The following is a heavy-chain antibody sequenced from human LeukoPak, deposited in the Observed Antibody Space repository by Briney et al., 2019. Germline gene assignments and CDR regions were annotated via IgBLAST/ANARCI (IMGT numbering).Heavy chain of an antibody. D-gene: IGHD6-13*01. CDR3: ARRMSIAAAGIDAFDI. Sequence: PSETLSLTCIVSGGYIRSYYWSWIRQPPGKGLEWIGYIYYSGSTDYNPSLKSRVTISVERSKNKFSLKLSSVTAAYTAVYYCARRMSIAAAGIDAFDIWGQATMVTVSS. J-gene: IGHJ3*02. CDR2: IYYSGST. CDR1: GGYIRSYY. V-gene: IGHV4-59*08.